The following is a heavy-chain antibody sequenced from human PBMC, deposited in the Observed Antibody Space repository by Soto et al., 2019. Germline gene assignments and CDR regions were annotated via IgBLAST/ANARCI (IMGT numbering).Heavy chain of an antibody. V-gene: IGHV3-74*01. Sequence: PGGSLRLSCAASGFTFNNYWMHLVRQAPGKGLVWVSRINTDGSRTNYADSVKDRFTISRDNAKNTLYLQMDSLRAEDTAVYYCAKVATGSYNWFDPWGQGTLVTVSS. J-gene: IGHJ5*02. CDR3: AKVATGSYNWFDP. CDR1: GFTFNNYW. D-gene: IGHD1-1*01. CDR2: INTDGSRT.